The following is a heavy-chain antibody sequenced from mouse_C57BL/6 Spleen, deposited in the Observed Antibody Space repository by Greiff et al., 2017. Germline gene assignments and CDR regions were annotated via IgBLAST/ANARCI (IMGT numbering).Heavy chain of an antibody. CDR2: INPSNGGT. J-gene: IGHJ4*01. CDR3: ARLGGGLDDAMDY. Sequence: QVQLQPPGTELVKPGASVKLSCKASGYTFTSYWMHWVKQRPGQGLEWIGNINPSNGGTNYNETFKSKATLTVDKSSSPTYMQLRSLASEDSAVYKCARLGGGLDDAMDYWGQGTSVTVSS. CDR1: GYTFTSYW. D-gene: IGHD3-1*01. V-gene: IGHV1-53*01.